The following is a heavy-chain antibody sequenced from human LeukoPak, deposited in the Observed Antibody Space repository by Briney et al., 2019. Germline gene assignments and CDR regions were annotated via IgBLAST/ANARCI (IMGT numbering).Heavy chain of an antibody. J-gene: IGHJ4*02. CDR1: GFSLSTSGMC. D-gene: IGHD4-23*01. V-gene: IGHV2-70*11. CDR2: IDWDADK. CDR3: ARTVVTPSNRFDY. Sequence: SAPALVNPTQTLTLTCTFSGFSLSTSGMCVSWIRQPPGKALEWLARIDWDADKYYSTSLKTRLTFSKDTSKNQVVLTMTDMDPVDTATYYCARTVVTPSNRFDYWGQGTLVTVSS.